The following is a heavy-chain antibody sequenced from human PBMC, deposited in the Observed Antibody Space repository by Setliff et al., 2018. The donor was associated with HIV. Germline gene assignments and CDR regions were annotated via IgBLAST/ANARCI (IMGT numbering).Heavy chain of an antibody. V-gene: IGHV4-61*02. CDR1: GGSISSGSYY. CDR2: IYTTGRT. CDR3: AGGLHYGLGKFGY. J-gene: IGHJ4*02. D-gene: IGHD3-10*01. Sequence: SETLSLTCTVSGGSISSGSYYWTWIRQPAGKGLEWIGRIYTTGRTNYNPSLNSRVTISADTSKNQFSLKLSSVTAADTAVYYCAGGLHYGLGKFGYWGQGTLVTVSS.